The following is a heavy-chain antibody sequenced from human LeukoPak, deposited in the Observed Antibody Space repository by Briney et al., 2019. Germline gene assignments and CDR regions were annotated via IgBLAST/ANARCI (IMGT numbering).Heavy chain of an antibody. CDR3: AKAAGSSWYQFDS. V-gene: IGHV3-23*01. CDR2: ISGSGETT. J-gene: IGHJ4*02. D-gene: IGHD6-13*01. CDR1: GFNVNNAW. Sequence: PGGSLRLSCAASGFNVNNAWMSWVRQAPGKGLEWVSSISGSGETTYYADSVKGRFTISRDNSKNTLCLQMNGLRAEDTAAYYCAKAAGSSWYQFDSWGQRTLVTVSS.